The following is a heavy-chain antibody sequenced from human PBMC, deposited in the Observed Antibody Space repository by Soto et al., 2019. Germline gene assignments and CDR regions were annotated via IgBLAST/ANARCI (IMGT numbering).Heavy chain of an antibody. CDR2: INHSGST. Sequence: SETLSLTCAVYGGSFSGYYWSWIRQPPGKGLEWIGEINHSGSTNYNPSLKSRVTISVDTSKNQFSLKLSSVTAADTAVYYCASGRCYYSYCGMDGWGQGTTVTVSS. D-gene: IGHD3-16*01. CDR1: GGSFSGYY. CDR3: ASGRCYYSYCGMDG. J-gene: IGHJ6*02. V-gene: IGHV4-34*01.